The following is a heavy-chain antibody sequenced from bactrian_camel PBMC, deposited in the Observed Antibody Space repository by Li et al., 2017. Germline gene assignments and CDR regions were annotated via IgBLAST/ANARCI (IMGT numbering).Heavy chain of an antibody. D-gene: IGHD7*01. CDR1: DYMFMTYC. J-gene: IGHJ4*01. V-gene: IGHV3S53*01. CDR2: LNNAGTI. Sequence: QVQLVESGGGSVQAGGSLRLSCAASDYMFMTYCLGWFRQAPGKEREGVAVLNNAGTIMYAASVRGRFTVSQDSAKNMMYLEMNSLKPEDTAMYYCAAAEYCSGVTLGKYAKQYWGQGTQVTVS. CDR3: AAAEYCSGVTLGKYAKQY.